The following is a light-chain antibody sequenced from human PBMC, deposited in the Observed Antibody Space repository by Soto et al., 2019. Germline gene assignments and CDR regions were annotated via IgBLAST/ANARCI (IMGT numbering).Light chain of an antibody. V-gene: IGKV3-20*01. J-gene: IGKJ4*01. CDR2: GAS. CDR1: QSISSSY. CDR3: QQYSDWPLT. Sequence: EIVLTQSPGTLSLSPGERATLSCRASQSISSSYLAWYQQKPGQAPRLLIYGASSRASGFPNRFSGSGSGTDFTLTISSLQSEDFAVYYCQQYSDWPLTFGGGTKVAIE.